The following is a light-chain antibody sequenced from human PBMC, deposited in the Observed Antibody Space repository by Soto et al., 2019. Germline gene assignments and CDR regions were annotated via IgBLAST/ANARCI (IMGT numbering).Light chain of an antibody. CDR2: ATS. CDR3: QQYGSSPRT. Sequence: EIVLTQSPGTLSLSPGERATLSCSASQSVGSSYLAWYQQKPGQAPRLLIYATSSRATGIPDRFSGSGSGTDFTLTISRLEPEDFAVYYCQQYGSSPRTCGQGTKGDNK. V-gene: IGKV3-20*01. CDR1: QSVGSSY. J-gene: IGKJ1*01.